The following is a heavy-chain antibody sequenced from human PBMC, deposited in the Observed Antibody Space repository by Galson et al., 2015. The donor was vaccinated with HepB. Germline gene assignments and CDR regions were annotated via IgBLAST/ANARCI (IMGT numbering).Heavy chain of an antibody. V-gene: IGHV1-69*13. CDR3: ARGYSGNLYWFDP. D-gene: IGHD1-26*01. CDR2: LVPSFGRP. CDR1: GGTFSSDA. J-gene: IGHJ5*01. Sequence: SVKVSCKASGGTFSSDAINWVRQAPGQGLEWMGGLVPSFGRPKYAQRFQDRVTITADESSSTAYMELSSLRPEDTAVYYCARGYSGNLYWFDPWGQGTLVSVSS.